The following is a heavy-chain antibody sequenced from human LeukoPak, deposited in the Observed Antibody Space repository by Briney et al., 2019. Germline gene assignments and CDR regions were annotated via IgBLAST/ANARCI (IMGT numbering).Heavy chain of an antibody. CDR3: ARDLVGTGHCSDGRCHA. CDR1: GFTFSSYA. CDR2: IKQDGSEK. D-gene: IGHD2-15*01. J-gene: IGHJ5*02. V-gene: IGHV3-7*01. Sequence: GGSLRLSCAASGFTFSSYAMSWVRQAPGKGLEWVANIKQDGSEKYYVDSVRGRFTISRDNAKNSLYVQMNSLRVEDTAVYYCARDLVGTGHCSDGRCHAWGQGTLVTVSS.